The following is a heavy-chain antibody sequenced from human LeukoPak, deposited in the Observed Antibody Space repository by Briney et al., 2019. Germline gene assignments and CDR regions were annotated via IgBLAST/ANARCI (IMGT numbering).Heavy chain of an antibody. D-gene: IGHD6-19*01. CDR1: GYTFTDYY. V-gene: IGHV1-2*02. CDR2: INPNSGGT. J-gene: IGHJ6*03. Sequence: GASVKVSCKASGYTFTDYYIHWVRQAPGQGLEWMGWINPNSGGTKYAQNFQGRVTMTRDTSISTAYMELSRLRSDDTAVYYCASSLGAGSGSSSHNQHTYFYYYMDVWGKGTTVTVSS. CDR3: ASSLGAGSGSSSHNQHTYFYYYMDV.